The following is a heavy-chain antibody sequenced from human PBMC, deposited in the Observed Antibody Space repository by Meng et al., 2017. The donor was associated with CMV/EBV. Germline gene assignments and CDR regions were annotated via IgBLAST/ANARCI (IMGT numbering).Heavy chain of an antibody. Sequence: RQASGPGLVKPPQPLSLTCTVSGGSISSGDYYWRWIRQPPGKGLEWIGYIYYSGSTYYNPSLKSRVTISGDTSKNQFSLKLSSVTAADTAVYYCARVTSRVAGAFDYWGQGTLVTSPQ. CDR1: GGSISSGDYY. D-gene: IGHD1-14*01. CDR3: ARVTSRVAGAFDY. J-gene: IGHJ4*02. V-gene: IGHV4-30-4*08. CDR2: IYYSGST.